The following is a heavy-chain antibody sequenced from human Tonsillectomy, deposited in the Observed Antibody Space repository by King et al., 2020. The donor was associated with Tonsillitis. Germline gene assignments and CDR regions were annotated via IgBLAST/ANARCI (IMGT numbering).Heavy chain of an antibody. J-gene: IGHJ3*01. V-gene: IGHV3-7*01. CDR1: GFTISNYW. CDR2: IRQDGNSK. CDR3: ARIKLGAPPTDVFDV. Sequence: VQLVESGGGLVQPGGSLRLSCAASGFTISNYWMSWVRQAPGKGLEWVANIRQDGNSKYYVDSVKGRFTISRDNAKNSLYLQTNSLRVEDTAVYFCARIKLGAPPTDVFDVWGLGTLVTVSS. D-gene: IGHD1-26*01.